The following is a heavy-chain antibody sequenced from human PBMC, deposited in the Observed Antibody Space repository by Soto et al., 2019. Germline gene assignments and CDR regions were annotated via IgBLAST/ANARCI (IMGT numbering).Heavy chain of an antibody. Sequence: EEQLVESGGGLVQPGGSLRLSCAASGFTFTDYWIHWVRQAPGKGLVWVSRISSDGTGTTYADSVKGRFAISRDNAKNTVYLQMNSLRAEDTAVYFCVRVKLPRYHYYYGMDVWGQGTAVTVSS. CDR3: VRVKLPRYHYYYGMDV. V-gene: IGHV3-74*01. J-gene: IGHJ6*02. CDR2: ISSDGTGT. D-gene: IGHD2-15*01. CDR1: GFTFTDYW.